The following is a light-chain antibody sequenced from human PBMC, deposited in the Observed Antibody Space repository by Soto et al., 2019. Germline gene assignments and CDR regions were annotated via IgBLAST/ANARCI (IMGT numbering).Light chain of an antibody. CDR3: QQYNSYPWT. J-gene: IGKJ1*01. V-gene: IGKV1-9*01. CDR1: QGVSSY. CDR2: AAS. Sequence: DILLTQSPAFLSLSTGDRATLSCRASQGVSSYLAWYQQKPGKAPGLLIYAASNLPTGVPSRFSGSGSGTEFTLTISSLQPDDFAIYYCQQYNSYPWTFGQGTKVDIK.